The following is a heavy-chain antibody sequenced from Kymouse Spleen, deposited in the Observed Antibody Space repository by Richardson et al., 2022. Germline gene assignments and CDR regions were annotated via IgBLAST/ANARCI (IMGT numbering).Heavy chain of an antibody. Sequence: QVQLQESGPGLVKPSETLSLTCTVSGGSVSSGSYYWSWIRQPPGKGLEWIGYIYYSGSTNYNPSLKSRVTISVDTSKNQFSLKLSSVTAADTAVYYCARGGPYYYGSGSYSDYGMDVWGQGTTVTVSS. CDR3: ARGGPYYYGSGSYSDYGMDV. CDR2: IYYSGST. V-gene: IGHV4-61*01. CDR1: GGSVSSGSYY. J-gene: IGHJ6*02. D-gene: IGHD3-10*01.